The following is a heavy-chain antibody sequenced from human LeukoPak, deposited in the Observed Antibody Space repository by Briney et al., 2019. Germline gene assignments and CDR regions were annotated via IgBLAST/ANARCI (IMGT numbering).Heavy chain of an antibody. CDR3: ARTLLGGYSYGTDFDY. CDR2: ISAYNGNT. J-gene: IGHJ4*02. Sequence: ASVKVSCKASGYTLTSYGISWVRQAPGQGLEWMGWISAYNGNTNYAQKLQGRVTMTTDTSTSTAYMELRSLRSDDTAVYYCARTLLGGYSYGTDFDYWGQGTLVTVSS. CDR1: GYTLTSYG. V-gene: IGHV1-18*01. D-gene: IGHD5-18*01.